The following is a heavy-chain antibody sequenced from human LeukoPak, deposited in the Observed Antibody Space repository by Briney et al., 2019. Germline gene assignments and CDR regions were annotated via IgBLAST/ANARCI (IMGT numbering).Heavy chain of an antibody. J-gene: IGHJ4*02. V-gene: IGHV3-33*01. CDR3: TTDEGIVATITPGV. CDR1: GFTFSSYG. Sequence: GGSLRLSCAASGFTFSSYGMHWVRQAPGKGLEWVAVIWYDGSNKYYADSVKGRFTISRDNSKNTLYLQMNSLRAEDTAVYYCTTDEGIVATITPGVWGQGTLVTVSS. D-gene: IGHD5-12*01. CDR2: IWYDGSNK.